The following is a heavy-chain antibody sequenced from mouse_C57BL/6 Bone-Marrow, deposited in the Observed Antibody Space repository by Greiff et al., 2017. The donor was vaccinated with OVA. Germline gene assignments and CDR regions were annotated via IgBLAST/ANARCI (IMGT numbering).Heavy chain of an antibody. CDR1: GYTFTSYW. J-gene: IGHJ4*01. D-gene: IGHD1-1*01. V-gene: IGHV1-64*01. CDR3: ARNYGSFMDY. Sequence: VQLQQSGAELVKPGASVKLSCKASGYTFTSYWMHWVKQRPGQGLEWIGMIHPNSGSTNYNEKFKSKATLTVDKSSSTAYMQLSSLTSEDSAVYYCARNYGSFMDYWGQGTSVTVSS. CDR2: IHPNSGST.